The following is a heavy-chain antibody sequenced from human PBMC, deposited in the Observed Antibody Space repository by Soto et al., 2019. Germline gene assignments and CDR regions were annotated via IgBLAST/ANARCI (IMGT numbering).Heavy chain of an antibody. D-gene: IGHD2-15*01. J-gene: IGHJ6*02. Sequence: EVQLVESGGGLVQPGGSLRLSCAASGFTFSSYWMHWVRQAPGKGLVWVSRNNSDGSSTSYADSVKGRFTISRDNAKNTLYLQMNSLRAEDTAVYYCAREMKKVVYYGMDVWGQGTTVTVSS. CDR2: NNSDGSST. V-gene: IGHV3-74*01. CDR3: AREMKKVVYYGMDV. CDR1: GFTFSSYW.